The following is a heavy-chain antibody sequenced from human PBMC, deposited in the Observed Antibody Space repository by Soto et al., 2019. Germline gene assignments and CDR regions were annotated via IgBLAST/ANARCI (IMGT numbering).Heavy chain of an antibody. J-gene: IGHJ1*01. Sequence: ASVTGSCKASGSTFTSYAVGWVRQAHGQRLEWMGWINAGNGNTKYSQKFQGRVTITRDTSASTAYMELSSLRSEDTAVYYCERSSGIAVAGTVQHWGQGTLVTVSS. D-gene: IGHD6-19*01. CDR2: INAGNGNT. CDR1: GSTFTSYA. CDR3: ERSSGIAVAGTVQH. V-gene: IGHV1-3*01.